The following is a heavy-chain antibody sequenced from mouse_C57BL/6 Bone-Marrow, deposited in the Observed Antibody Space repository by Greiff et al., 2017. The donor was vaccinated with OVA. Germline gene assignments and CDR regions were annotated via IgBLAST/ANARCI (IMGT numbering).Heavy chain of an antibody. Sequence: EVQVVESGGGLVQPGGSLKLSCAASGFNFSDYGMAWVRQAPRKGPEWVAFISTLAYSNYYADTVTGRVTISRENAKKTLYLEMSSLRSEDTAMYYCARDTSYYGSSYWYFDVWGTGTTVTVSS. J-gene: IGHJ1*03. CDR3: ARDTSYYGSSYWYFDV. CDR2: ISTLAYSN. V-gene: IGHV5-15*01. CDR1: GFNFSDYG. D-gene: IGHD1-1*01.